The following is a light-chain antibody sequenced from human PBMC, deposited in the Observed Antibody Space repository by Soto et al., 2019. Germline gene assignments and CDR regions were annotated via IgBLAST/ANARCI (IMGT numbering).Light chain of an antibody. Sequence: EIVLTQSPDTLSLSPGERATLSCRASQSVSSDYLVWYQQKPGLPPRLLIYGASRSATGIPDRFSGSGSGTDFILTISRLEPEDFAVYYCQHYDNTPPSVTVGPGTKVDIK. CDR2: GAS. CDR3: QHYDNTPPSVT. V-gene: IGKV3-20*01. J-gene: IGKJ3*01. CDR1: QSVSSDY.